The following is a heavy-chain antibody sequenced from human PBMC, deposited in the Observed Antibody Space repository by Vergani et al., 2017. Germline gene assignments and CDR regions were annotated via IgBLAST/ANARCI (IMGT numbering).Heavy chain of an antibody. CDR3: ERHRGSGGFFPSSYFYGMDV. Sequence: QVQLQESGPGLVRPSQTLSLTCTVSGGSISSGSYYWSWFRQSPGKGLEWIGCIHHSGDTHYNSSLKSRVSISIVSSSKFSLSLNSVTAADTAIYYCERHRGSGGFFPSSYFYGMDVWGHGTTVTVSS. CDR1: GGSISSGSYY. V-gene: IGHV4-61*02. J-gene: IGHJ6*02. D-gene: IGHD3-10*01. CDR2: IHHSGDT.